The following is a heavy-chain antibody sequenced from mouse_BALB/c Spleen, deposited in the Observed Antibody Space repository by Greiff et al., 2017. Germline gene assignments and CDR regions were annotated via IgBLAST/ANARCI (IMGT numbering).Heavy chain of an antibody. D-gene: IGHD2-3*01. Sequence: EVKVVESGGGLVKPGGSLKLSCAASGFTFSSYAMSWVRQTPEKRLEWVATISSGGSYTYYPDSVKGRFTISRDNAKNTLYLQMSSLRSEDTAMYYYASVYDGYLDYAMDYWGQGTSVTVSS. V-gene: IGHV5-9-3*01. CDR1: GFTFSSYA. CDR3: ASVYDGYLDYAMDY. CDR2: ISSGGSYT. J-gene: IGHJ4*01.